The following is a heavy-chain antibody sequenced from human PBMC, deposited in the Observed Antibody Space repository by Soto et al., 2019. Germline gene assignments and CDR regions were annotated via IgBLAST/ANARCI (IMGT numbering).Heavy chain of an antibody. V-gene: IGHV1-18*01. CDR1: GYTFTSDG. CDR3: ARVPHMGLYYYYYYGMDV. Sequence: QVQLVQSGAEVKKPGASVKVSCKASGYTFTSDGISWVRQAPGQGLEWMGWISAYNGNTNYAQKLQGRVTMTTDTSTSTAYMELRSLRSDDTAVYYWARVPHMGLYYYYYYGMDVWGQGTTVTVSS. J-gene: IGHJ6*02. CDR2: ISAYNGNT.